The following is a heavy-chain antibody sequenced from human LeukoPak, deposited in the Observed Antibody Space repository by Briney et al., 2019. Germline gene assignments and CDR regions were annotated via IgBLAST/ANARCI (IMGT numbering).Heavy chain of an antibody. D-gene: IGHD3-10*01. CDR3: AKGYRIVSGSLDY. CDR1: GFTFRSYG. V-gene: IGHV3-43*01. CDR2: ISWDGGST. J-gene: IGHJ4*02. Sequence: PGGSLRLSCAASGFTFRSYGMHWVRQAPGKGLEWVSLISWDGGSTYYADSVKGRFTISRDNSKNSLYLQMNTLRTEDTALYYCAKGYRIVSGSLDYWGQGTLVTVSS.